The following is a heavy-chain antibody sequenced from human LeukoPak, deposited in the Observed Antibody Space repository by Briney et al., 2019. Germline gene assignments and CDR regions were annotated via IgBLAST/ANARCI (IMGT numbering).Heavy chain of an antibody. Sequence: ASVKVSCKASGYAFSSYGMTWVRRAPGQGLEWMGWISAYNGNTNYAQNLQGRVTMTTDTSTSTAYMELRSLRSDDTAVYYCAREGAYCSSTSCHLQNWFDPWGQGTLVTVSS. CDR1: GYAFSSYG. J-gene: IGHJ5*02. D-gene: IGHD2-2*01. V-gene: IGHV1-18*01. CDR3: AREGAYCSSTSCHLQNWFDP. CDR2: ISAYNGNT.